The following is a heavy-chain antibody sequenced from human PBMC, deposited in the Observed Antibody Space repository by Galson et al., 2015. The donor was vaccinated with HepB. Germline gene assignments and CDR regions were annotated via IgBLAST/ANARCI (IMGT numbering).Heavy chain of an antibody. CDR1: RYTFTNFY. Sequence: SVKVSCKASRYTFTNFYIHWVRQVPGQGPECMGWVNPNSGATTYTPKFQDRLTMTRDTSLRTVYMELNRLTSDDTAVYYCARDLYDILTGSRLRGYDHFGMDVWGQGTAVTVSS. V-gene: IGHV1-2*02. CDR3: ARDLYDILTGSRLRGYDHFGMDV. CDR2: VNPNSGAT. J-gene: IGHJ6*02. D-gene: IGHD3-9*01.